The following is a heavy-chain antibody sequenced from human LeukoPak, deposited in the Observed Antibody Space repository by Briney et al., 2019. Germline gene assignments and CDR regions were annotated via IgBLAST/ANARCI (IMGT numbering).Heavy chain of an antibody. D-gene: IGHD2-2*01. V-gene: IGHV1-69*05. CDR3: ARDSPADVIVVPAAFDAFDI. CDR2: IIPIFASP. J-gene: IGHJ3*02. CDR1: EATFGSSG. Sequence: SVKVSCKASEATFGSSGVSWVRQAPGQGLEWLGGIIPIFASPNYAQKFQGRVTITTDESTNTAYMELSSLRSEDTAVYFCARDSPADVIVVPAAFDAFDIWGQGTMVTVSS.